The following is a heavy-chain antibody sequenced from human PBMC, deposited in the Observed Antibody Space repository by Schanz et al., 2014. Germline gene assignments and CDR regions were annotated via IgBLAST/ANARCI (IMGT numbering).Heavy chain of an antibody. CDR3: AKVAPAATYLDS. CDR2: ISSSSSYI. CDR1: GFTFSTYY. J-gene: IGHJ4*02. V-gene: IGHV3-21*02. D-gene: IGHD2-2*01. Sequence: EVQLVESGGGQVKPGGSLRLSCAASGFTFSTYYMNWVRQAPGKGLEWVSSISSSSSYISYADSVKGRFTISRDNAKNSLYLQMNSLRAEDTAVYYCAKVAPAATYLDSWGLGTLVTVSS.